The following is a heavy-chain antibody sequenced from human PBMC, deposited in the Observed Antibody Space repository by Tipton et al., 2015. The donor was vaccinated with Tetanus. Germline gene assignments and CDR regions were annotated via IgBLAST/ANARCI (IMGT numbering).Heavy chain of an antibody. J-gene: IGHJ4*02. CDR2: IYYTGST. CDR3: ARHEGYCYGAGCYPYYFDD. V-gene: IGHV4-39*01. Sequence: TLSLTCTVSGGSISSRSYYWSWIRQHPVKGLEWIGYIYYTGSTYYNPSLKSRVTISVDTSKNQFSLKLSSVTAADTAVYYCARHEGYCYGAGCYPYYFDDWGQGTLVTVSS. D-gene: IGHD2-15*01. CDR1: GGSISSRSYY.